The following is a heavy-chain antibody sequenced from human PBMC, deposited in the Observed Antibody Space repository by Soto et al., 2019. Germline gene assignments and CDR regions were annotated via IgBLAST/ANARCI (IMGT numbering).Heavy chain of an antibody. CDR2: IDPSGGST. D-gene: IGHD5-12*01. V-gene: IGHV1-46*01. Sequence: ASVKVSCKASGYTFTSYYMHWVRQAPGQGLEWMGIIDPSGGSTSYAQKFQGRVTMTRDTSTSTVYMELSSLRSEDTAVYYCARNIVATNFDYWGQGTLVTVSS. J-gene: IGHJ4*02. CDR1: GYTFTSYY. CDR3: ARNIVATNFDY.